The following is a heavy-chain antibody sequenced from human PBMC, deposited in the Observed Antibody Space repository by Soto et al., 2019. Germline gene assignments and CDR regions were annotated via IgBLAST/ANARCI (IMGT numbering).Heavy chain of an antibody. D-gene: IGHD2-15*01. CDR1: ADTFANYG. CDR3: ARLAPCSGGNCYSRPLDS. Sequence: QVQLLQSGAEAKKPGASVKVSCKASADTFANYGISWVRQAPGQGPEWMGWITPSNGDTNYAQKFQGRVITTTDTSTSTAYMEVRSLRSDDTAVYSCARLAPCSGGNCYSRPLDSWGQGTLVTVSS. V-gene: IGHV1-18*01. J-gene: IGHJ4*02. CDR2: ITPSNGDT.